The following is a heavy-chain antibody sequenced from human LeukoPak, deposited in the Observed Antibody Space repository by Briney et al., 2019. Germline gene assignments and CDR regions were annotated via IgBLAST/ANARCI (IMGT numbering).Heavy chain of an antibody. V-gene: IGHV4-4*07. CDR1: GGSISSYY. Sequence: SETLSLTCTVSGGSISSYYWSWIRQPAGKGLEWIGRIHTSGSTNYNPSLKSRVTISVDTSKNQFSLKLSSVTAADTAVYYCARDPSTYSSSWPYGMDVWGQGTTVTVSS. J-gene: IGHJ6*02. CDR2: IHTSGST. CDR3: ARDPSTYSSSWPYGMDV. D-gene: IGHD6-13*01.